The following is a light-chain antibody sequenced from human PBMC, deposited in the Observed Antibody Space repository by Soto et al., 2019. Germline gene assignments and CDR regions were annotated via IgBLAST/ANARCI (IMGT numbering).Light chain of an antibody. CDR2: EVN. V-gene: IGLV2-14*01. CDR3: SSYTSSSTWV. Sequence: QSALTQPASVSGSPGQSITISCTGTSSDVGGYNYVSWYQQHPGKAPKLIIYEVNNRPSGVSNRFFGSKSGNTASLTISGLQAEDEADYYCSSYTSSSTWVFGTGTKLTVL. J-gene: IGLJ1*01. CDR1: SSDVGGYNY.